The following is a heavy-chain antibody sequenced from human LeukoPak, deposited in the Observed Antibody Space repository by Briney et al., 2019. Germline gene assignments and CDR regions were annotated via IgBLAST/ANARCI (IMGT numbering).Heavy chain of an antibody. CDR3: AKIEAGASYYYGMDV. V-gene: IGHV3-23*01. Sequence: GGSLRLSCAASGFTFSSYAMSWVRQAPGKGLEWVSAISGSGGSTYYADSVKGRFTISRDNSKNTLYLQMNSLRAEDTAVYYCAKIEAGASYYYGMDVWGQGTTVTVSS. CDR2: ISGSGGST. J-gene: IGHJ6*02. CDR1: GFTFSSYA. D-gene: IGHD1-26*01.